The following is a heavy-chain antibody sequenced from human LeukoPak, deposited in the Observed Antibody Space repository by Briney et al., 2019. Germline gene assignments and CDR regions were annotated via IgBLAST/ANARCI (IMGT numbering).Heavy chain of an antibody. J-gene: IGHJ4*02. CDR3: ARPRLPYSNSLSY. V-gene: IGHV1-18*01. Sequence: GASVKVSCKASGGTFSSYAINWVRQAPGQGLEWMGWISEYNGKANYAQKFQDRLSMTTDTSTSTAYMELRSLSSDDTAVYFCARPRLPYSNSLSYWGQGTLVTVSS. CDR2: ISEYNGKA. D-gene: IGHD6-13*01. CDR1: GGTFSSYA.